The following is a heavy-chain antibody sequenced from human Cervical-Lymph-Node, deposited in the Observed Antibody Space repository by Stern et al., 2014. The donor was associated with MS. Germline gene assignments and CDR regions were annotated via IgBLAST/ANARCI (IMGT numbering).Heavy chain of an antibody. CDR2: IYPGDSQT. J-gene: IGHJ1*01. CDR3: ARPSNSGLFLHH. Sequence: VQLVQSGAEVKKPGESLKISCKGSGYNFTTYWIAWVRQMPGRGLEWMGLIYPGDSQTRYSPSFQGHVTMSADTSISPAYLQWSSLKASDTAIYYCARPSNSGLFLHHWGQGTLVTVSS. V-gene: IGHV5-51*01. CDR1: GYNFTTYW. D-gene: IGHD6-19*01.